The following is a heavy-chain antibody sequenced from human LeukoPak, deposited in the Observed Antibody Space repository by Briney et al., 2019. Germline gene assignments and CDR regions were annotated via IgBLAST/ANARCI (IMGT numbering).Heavy chain of an antibody. D-gene: IGHD3-10*01. CDR1: GGSISTYY. J-gene: IGHJ5*02. Sequence: SETLSLTCTVSGGSISTYYWSWIRQPPGKGLEWIGFIYYSGSTNYNPSLKSRVTMSVDTSKNQFSLKLTSVTAADTAVYYCARHGGEITPVRGVINWFDPWGQGTQVTVSS. CDR2: IYYSGST. V-gene: IGHV4-59*08. CDR3: ARHGGEITPVRGVINWFDP.